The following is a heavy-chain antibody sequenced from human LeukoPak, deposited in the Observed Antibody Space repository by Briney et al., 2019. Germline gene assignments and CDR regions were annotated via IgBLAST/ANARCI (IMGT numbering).Heavy chain of an antibody. V-gene: IGHV1-69*05. Sequence: SVKVSCKASGYTFTGYYMHWVRQAPGQGLEWMGGIIPIFGTANYAQKFQGRVTITTDESTSTAYMELSSLRSEDTAAYYCARDLGSGGSLYYFDYWGQGTLVTVSS. CDR1: GYTFTGYY. D-gene: IGHD2-15*01. CDR2: IIPIFGTA. J-gene: IGHJ4*02. CDR3: ARDLGSGGSLYYFDY.